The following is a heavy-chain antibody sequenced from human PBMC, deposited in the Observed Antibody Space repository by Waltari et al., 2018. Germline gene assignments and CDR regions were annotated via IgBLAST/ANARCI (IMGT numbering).Heavy chain of an antibody. V-gene: IGHV3-21*01. Sequence: EVQLVESGGGLVKPGGSLRLSCAASGFTFSSYRMNWVRQAPGKGLEWVSTISSSSSYIYYADSVKGRFTISRDNAKNSLYLKMNSLRAEDTAVYYCARDSHGVAARPSDYWGQGTLVTVSS. CDR1: GFTFSSYR. D-gene: IGHD6-6*01. CDR2: ISSSSSYI. J-gene: IGHJ4*02. CDR3: ARDSHGVAARPSDY.